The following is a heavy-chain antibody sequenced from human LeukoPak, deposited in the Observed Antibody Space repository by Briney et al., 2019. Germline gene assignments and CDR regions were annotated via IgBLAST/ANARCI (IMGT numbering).Heavy chain of an antibody. CDR1: GGTFSSYA. Sequence: ASVKVSCKASGGTFSSYAISWVRQAPGQGLGWMGGIIPIFGTANYAQKFQDRVTITADESTSTAYMELSSLRSEDTAVYYCAREYGSGSYYWGQGTLVTVSS. V-gene: IGHV1-69*01. D-gene: IGHD3-10*01. CDR3: AREYGSGSYY. J-gene: IGHJ4*02. CDR2: IIPIFGTA.